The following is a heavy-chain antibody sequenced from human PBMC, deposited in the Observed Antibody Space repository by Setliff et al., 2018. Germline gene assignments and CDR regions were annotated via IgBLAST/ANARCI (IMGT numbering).Heavy chain of an antibody. D-gene: IGHD3-3*01. CDR3: RFWSSYYKNDY. V-gene: IGHV4-34*01. J-gene: IGHJ4*02. CDR1: GGSFSDYY. CDR2: INQSGNT. Sequence: SETLSLTCTVYGGSFSDYYWGWIRQSPGRRPEWIAEINQSGNTNYNPSLNSRVSVSVDTPTNQFSLKVFSVTAADTAVYYCRFWSSYYKNDYWAQGTLVTVSS.